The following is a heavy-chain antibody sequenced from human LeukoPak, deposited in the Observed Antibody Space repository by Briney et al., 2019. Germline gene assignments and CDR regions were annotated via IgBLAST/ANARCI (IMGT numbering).Heavy chain of an antibody. CDR3: ARGVDYYGV. CDR1: GGSFSGYS. CDR2: INHSGGT. J-gene: IGHJ4*02. Sequence: SETLSLTCAVYGGSFSGYSWNWIRQPPVKGLEWIGEINHSGGTNYNPSLKSRVTISVDTSKKQFSLKLSSVTATDTAVYYCARGVDYYGVWGQGTLVTVSS. D-gene: IGHD3-10*01. V-gene: IGHV4-34*01.